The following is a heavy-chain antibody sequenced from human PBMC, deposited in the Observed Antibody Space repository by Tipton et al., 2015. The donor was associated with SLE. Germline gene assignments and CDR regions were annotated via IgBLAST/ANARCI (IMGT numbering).Heavy chain of an antibody. CDR2: INHSGST. Sequence: TLSLTCAVYGGSFSDYYWSWIRQPPGKGLEWIGEINHSGSTNYNPSLKSRVTISVDTSGRLFFLRLSSMTAADTAVYYCARLGYCTGDTVCFTGIDQWGQGTLVTVSS. D-gene: IGHD2-8*02. CDR3: ARLGYCTGDTVCFTGIDQ. CDR1: GGSFSDYY. J-gene: IGHJ5*02. V-gene: IGHV4-34*01.